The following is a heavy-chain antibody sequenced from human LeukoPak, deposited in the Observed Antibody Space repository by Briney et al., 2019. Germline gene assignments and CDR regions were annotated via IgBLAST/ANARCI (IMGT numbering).Heavy chain of an antibody. CDR1: GDSSNSRSYY. CDR3: ARDRLSLGAFDI. V-gene: IGHV4-39*07. Sequence: SETLSLTCAVSGDSSNSRSYYWAWIRQPPGKGLEWIGSIYHSESTYYNPSLKSRVTISLDTSKNQFSLRLSPLTAADTAVYYCARDRLSLGAFDIWGQGTMVTVSS. D-gene: IGHD7-27*01. J-gene: IGHJ3*02. CDR2: IYHSEST.